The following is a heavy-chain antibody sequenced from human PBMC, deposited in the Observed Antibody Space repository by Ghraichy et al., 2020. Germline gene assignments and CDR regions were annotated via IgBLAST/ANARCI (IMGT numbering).Heavy chain of an antibody. J-gene: IGHJ4*02. CDR3: ARGRRYCSSTSCSRGYFDY. V-gene: IGHV4-34*01. D-gene: IGHD2-2*01. Sequence: ESLNISCAVYGGSFSGYYWSWIRQPPGKGLEWIGEINHSGSTNYNPSLKSRVTISVDTSKNQFSLKLSSVTAADTAVYYCARGRRYCSSTSCSRGYFDYWGQGTLVTVSS. CDR1: GGSFSGYY. CDR2: INHSGST.